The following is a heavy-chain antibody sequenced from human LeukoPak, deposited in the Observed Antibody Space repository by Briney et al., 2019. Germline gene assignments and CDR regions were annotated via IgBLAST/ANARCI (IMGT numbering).Heavy chain of an antibody. J-gene: IGHJ4*02. D-gene: IGHD3-22*01. CDR2: IYYSGST. V-gene: IGHV4-59*01. CDR1: GFTFSSYA. Sequence: GSLRLSCAASGFTFSSYAMSWIRQPPGKGLEWIGYIYYSGSTNYNPSLKSRVTISVDTSKNQFSLKLSSVTAADTAVYYCARGATEYYYDSSGLFDYWGQGTLVTVSS. CDR3: ARGATEYYYDSSGLFDY.